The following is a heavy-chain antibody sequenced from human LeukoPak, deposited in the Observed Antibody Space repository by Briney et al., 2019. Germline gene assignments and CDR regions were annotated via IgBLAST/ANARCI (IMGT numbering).Heavy chain of an antibody. J-gene: IGHJ4*02. Sequence: GGSLRLSCAASGFTFSSYSMNWVRQAPGKGLEWVANIKQDGSESHYVDSVKGRFTISRDNAKTSLYLQMNSLRAEDAAVYYCARDMYDSSTTGSIFDYWGQGTLVTVSS. V-gene: IGHV3-7*01. CDR3: ARDMYDSSTTGSIFDY. CDR1: GFTFSSYS. CDR2: IKQDGSES. D-gene: IGHD3-10*01.